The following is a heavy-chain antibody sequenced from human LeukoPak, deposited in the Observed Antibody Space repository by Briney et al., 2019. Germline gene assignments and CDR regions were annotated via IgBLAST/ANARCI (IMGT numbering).Heavy chain of an antibody. D-gene: IGHD1-26*01. CDR3: AQPLRSGAYFEGTLDS. Sequence: SETLSLTRTVSGVSISSFYWSWIRQCPGKGLEWIGYLSCSGITHYNPSLKSRVTFSVDTSKKHFSLKLTSVTAADTAVYYSAQPLRSGAYFEGTLDSWAQGTPVTVSS. V-gene: IGHV4-59*01. CDR2: LSCSGIT. J-gene: IGHJ4*02. CDR1: GVSISSFY.